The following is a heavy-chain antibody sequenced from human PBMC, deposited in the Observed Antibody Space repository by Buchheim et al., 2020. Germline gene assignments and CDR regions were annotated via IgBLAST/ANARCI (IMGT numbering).Heavy chain of an antibody. D-gene: IGHD2-15*01. CDR2: IYYSGST. CDR1: GGSISSSSYY. V-gene: IGHV4-39*01. J-gene: IGHJ4*02. Sequence: QLQLQESGPGLVKPSETLSLTCTVSGGSISSSSYYWGWIRQPPGKGLEWIGSIYYSGSTYYNPSLKSRVTISVDTSKNQFSLKLSSVTAADTAVYYCARAGWGGFVVVVAATYYFDYWGQGTL. CDR3: ARAGWGGFVVVVAATYYFDY.